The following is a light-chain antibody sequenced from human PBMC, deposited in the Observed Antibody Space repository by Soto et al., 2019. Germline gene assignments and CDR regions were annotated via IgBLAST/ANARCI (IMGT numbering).Light chain of an antibody. CDR1: SSDVGSYNL. J-gene: IGLJ1*01. CDR2: EGS. CDR3: AAWDDSLRRV. Sequence: QSALTQPASVSGSPGQSITISCTGTSSDVGSYNLVSWYQQHPGKAPKLMIYEGSKRPSGVSNRFSGSKSGNTASLTISGLQAEDEADYYCAAWDDSLRRVFGTGTKVTVL. V-gene: IGLV2-23*01.